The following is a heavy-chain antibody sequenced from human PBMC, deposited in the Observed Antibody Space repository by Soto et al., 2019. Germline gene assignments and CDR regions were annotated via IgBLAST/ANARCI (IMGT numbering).Heavy chain of an antibody. D-gene: IGHD2-2*01. CDR2: IYYSGST. CDR3: ARHLFLPAATKDWFDP. CDR1: GGSISSSSYY. V-gene: IGHV4-39*01. J-gene: IGHJ5*02. Sequence: SETLSLTCTVSGGSISSSSYYWGWIRQPPGKGLEWIGSIYYSGSTYYNPSLKSRVTISVDTSKNQFSLKLSSVTAADTAVYYCARHLFLPAATKDWFDPWGQGTLVTVSS.